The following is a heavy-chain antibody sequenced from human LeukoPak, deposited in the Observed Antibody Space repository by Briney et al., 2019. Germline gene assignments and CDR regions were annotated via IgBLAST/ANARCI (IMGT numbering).Heavy chain of an antibody. Sequence: SETLSLTCTVSGGSINSDYWGWLRQPPGKGLEWFGYIYYSGSTNYNPSLKSGATISLDTSKNRFSLKLSSVTTADPAVYYWARWEVTLYWYFDLWGRGTLVTVSS. V-gene: IGHV4-59*01. CDR2: IYYSGST. J-gene: IGHJ2*01. CDR3: ARWEVTLYWYFDL. D-gene: IGHD1-26*01. CDR1: GGSINSDY.